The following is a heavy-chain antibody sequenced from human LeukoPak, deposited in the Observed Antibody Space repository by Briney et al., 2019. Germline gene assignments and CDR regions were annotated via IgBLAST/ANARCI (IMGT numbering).Heavy chain of an antibody. CDR2: ISAYNGNT. V-gene: IGHV1-18*01. Sequence: GASVKVSCKASGYTFTSYGSSWVRQAPGQGLEWMGWISAYNGNTNYAQKLQGRVTMTTDTSTSTAYMELRSLRSDDTAVYYCARGDIVVVPAAMGGYYYYMDVWGKGTTVTVSS. D-gene: IGHD2-2*01. CDR3: ARGDIVVVPAAMGGYYYYMDV. CDR1: GYTFTSYG. J-gene: IGHJ6*03.